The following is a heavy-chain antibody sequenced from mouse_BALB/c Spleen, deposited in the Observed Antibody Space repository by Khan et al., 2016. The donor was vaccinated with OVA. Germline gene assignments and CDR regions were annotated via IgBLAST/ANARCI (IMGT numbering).Heavy chain of an antibody. CDR1: GFTFSSYC. CDR3: ARMARIIN. CDR2: INRNGGST. Sequence: EVELVESGGGLVQPGGSLKLSCAASGFTFSSYCMSWVRQTPDKRLELVATINRNGGSTYYPDSLKGRFTISRDNAKNTLYLQMSSLKSEATSMYYCARMARIINWGQGTTLTVSS. V-gene: IGHV5-6-3*01. J-gene: IGHJ2*01.